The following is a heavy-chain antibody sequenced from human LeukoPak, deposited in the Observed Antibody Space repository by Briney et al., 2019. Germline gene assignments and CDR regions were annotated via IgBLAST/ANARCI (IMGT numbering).Heavy chain of an antibody. CDR3: ARAYCSGGSCYWHFDL. J-gene: IGHJ2*01. V-gene: IGHV6-1*01. Sequence: SQTLSLTCAISGDSVSSNSAAWNWIRQSPSRGLEWLGRTYYRSKWYNDYAVSVKSRITINPDTSKNQFSLQLNSVTPEDTAVYYCARAYCSGGSCYWHFDLWGRGTLVTVSS. D-gene: IGHD2-15*01. CDR1: GDSVSSNSAA. CDR2: TYYRSKWYN.